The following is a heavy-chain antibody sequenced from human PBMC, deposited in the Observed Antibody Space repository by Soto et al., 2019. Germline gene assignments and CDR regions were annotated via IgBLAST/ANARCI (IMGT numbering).Heavy chain of an antibody. CDR3: AREGCSSTSCLDY. CDR1: GGSISSGGYY. CDR2: IYYSGST. J-gene: IGHJ4*02. V-gene: IGHV4-31*03. D-gene: IGHD2-2*01. Sequence: SETLSLTCTVSGGSISSGGYYWSWIRQHPGKGLEWIGYIYYSGSTYYNPSLKSRVTISVDTSKNQFSLKLSSVTAADTAVYYCAREGCSSTSCLDYWGQGTLVTVSS.